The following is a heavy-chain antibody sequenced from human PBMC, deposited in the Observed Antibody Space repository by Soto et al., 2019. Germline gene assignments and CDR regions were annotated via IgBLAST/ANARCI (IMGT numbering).Heavy chain of an antibody. D-gene: IGHD3-16*01. V-gene: IGHV4-28*01. CDR1: GYSISSSHW. J-gene: IGHJ4*02. Sequence: QVQLQESGPGLVKPSDTLSLTCAVSGYSISSSHWWGWIRQPPGKGLEWIGYIYYIGSTYYNPSLKSRVTMSVDTSKSQCSRKLSSVTAVDTAVYYCARTLGGVYGFDYWGQGTLVTVSS. CDR2: IYYIGST. CDR3: ARTLGGVYGFDY.